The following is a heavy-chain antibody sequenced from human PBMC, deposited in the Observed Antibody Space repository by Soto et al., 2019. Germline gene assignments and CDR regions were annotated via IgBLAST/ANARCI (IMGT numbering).Heavy chain of an antibody. CDR1: GDTFNIYA. J-gene: IGHJ4*02. Sequence: QVQLEQSGAEVKKPGSSVKVPCKTSGDTFNIYAISWVRQAPGQGLEWMGGIIPVFGTPSYAQKFRDGVTITADESTSTAHMELRSLTSEDTAVYYCARGPYYDFWKGFAHFDYWGQETLVTVSS. CDR3: ARGPYYDFWKGFAHFDY. D-gene: IGHD3-3*01. V-gene: IGHV1-69*01. CDR2: IIPVFGTP.